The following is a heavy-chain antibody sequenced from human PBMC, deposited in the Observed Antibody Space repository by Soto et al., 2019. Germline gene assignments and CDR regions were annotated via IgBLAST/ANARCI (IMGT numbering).Heavy chain of an antibody. J-gene: IGHJ4*02. CDR1: GFTFSTYA. Sequence: GGSLRLSCAGSGFTFSTYAMSWVRQAPGKGLKWVSAISGSGGSTYYADSVKGRFTISRDNAKDSLYLQMNSLTVDDTAVYFCVRDHSWEFDYRAPGTLVTVSS. V-gene: IGHV3-23*01. CDR3: VRDHSWEFDY. CDR2: ISGSGGST. D-gene: IGHD6-13*01.